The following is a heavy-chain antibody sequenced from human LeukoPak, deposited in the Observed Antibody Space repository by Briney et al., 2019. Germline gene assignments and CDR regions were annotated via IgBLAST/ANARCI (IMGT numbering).Heavy chain of an antibody. D-gene: IGHD6-13*01. Sequence: SYYXXWIRQPPGXXLEWIGYIYYSGSTNYNPSLKSRVTISVDTSKNQFSLKLSSVTAADTAVYYCARVKYSSSWSYFDYWGQGTLVTVSS. V-gene: IGHV4-59*01. CDR2: IYYSGST. CDR3: ARVKYSSSWSYFDY. J-gene: IGHJ4*02. CDR1: SYY.